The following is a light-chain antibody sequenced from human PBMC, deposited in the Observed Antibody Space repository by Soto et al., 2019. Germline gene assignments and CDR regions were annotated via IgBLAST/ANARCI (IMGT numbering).Light chain of an antibody. CDR2: GAS. V-gene: IGKV3-15*01. CDR1: QSVGSN. Sequence: DILMTQSPATLSVSPGERATLSCRASQSVGSNLAWYQHKPGQAPRLLIYGASTRATGVPARFSGSGSGTEFTLTICSLQSEDFAVYYCQEYDNWTFGQGTKVDLK. J-gene: IGKJ1*01. CDR3: QEYDNWT.